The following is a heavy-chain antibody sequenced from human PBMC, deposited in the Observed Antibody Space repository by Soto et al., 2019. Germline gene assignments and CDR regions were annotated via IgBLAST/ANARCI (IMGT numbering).Heavy chain of an antibody. J-gene: IGHJ3*02. D-gene: IGHD6-19*01. CDR3: ARQGDMAATPGDAFDI. Sequence: VKISLEGRGGTVSNYWIAWVRQMPGKGLEWMGIIYPGDSDARYSPSFAGQVTISVDKSITTAYLHWSSLEASDSAVYYCARQGDMAATPGDAFDILGQGTLVLVSS. V-gene: IGHV5-51*01. CDR1: GGTVSNYW. CDR2: IYPGDSDA.